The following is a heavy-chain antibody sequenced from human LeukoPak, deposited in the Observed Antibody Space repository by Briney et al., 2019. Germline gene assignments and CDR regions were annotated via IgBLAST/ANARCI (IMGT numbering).Heavy chain of an antibody. CDR2: IYTSGST. D-gene: IGHD4-17*01. J-gene: IGHJ2*01. V-gene: IGHV4-4*07. Sequence: SETLSLTCTVSGGSISSYYWSWIRQPAGKGLEWIGRIYTSGSTNYNPSLKSRVTMSVDTSENQFSLKLSSVTAADTAVYYCARETVTTFWYFDLWGRGTLVTVSS. CDR3: ARETVTTFWYFDL. CDR1: GGSISSYY.